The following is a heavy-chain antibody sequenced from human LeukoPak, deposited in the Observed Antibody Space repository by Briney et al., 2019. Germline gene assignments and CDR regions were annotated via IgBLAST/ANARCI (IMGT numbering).Heavy chain of an antibody. D-gene: IGHD2-21*01. Sequence: GASVKVSCKASGYTFTSYDINWVRQATGQGLEWMGWMNPNRGNTGYAQKFEGRVTITRNTSITTAYMELSSMRSEDTAVYYCARVNSNYYYMDVWGKGTTVTVSS. CDR3: ARVNSNYYYMDV. CDR2: MNPNRGNT. J-gene: IGHJ6*03. V-gene: IGHV1-8*03. CDR1: GYTFTSYD.